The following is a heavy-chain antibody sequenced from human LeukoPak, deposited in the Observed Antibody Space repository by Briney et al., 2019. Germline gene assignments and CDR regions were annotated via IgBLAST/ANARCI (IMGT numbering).Heavy chain of an antibody. CDR2: INQDGSDI. V-gene: IGHV3-7*01. CDR3: ATSSGSSY. CDR1: GFTFSTHW. J-gene: IGHJ4*02. D-gene: IGHD6-25*01. Sequence: GGSLRLSCAASGFTFSTHWMAWFRQTPGKGLEWVAHINQDGSDIYYVDPVKGRFTISRDNAKNSLFLQMNGLRAEDTAVYYCATSSGSSYWGQGTLVTVSS.